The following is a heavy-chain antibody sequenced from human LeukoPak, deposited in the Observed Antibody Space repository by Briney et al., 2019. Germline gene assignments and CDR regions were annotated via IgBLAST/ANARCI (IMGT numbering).Heavy chain of an antibody. J-gene: IGHJ4*02. V-gene: IGHV4-34*01. Sequence: PSETLSLTCAVYGGSFSGYYWSWLRQPPGKGLEWLGEINHSGSTNYNPSLKSRVTISVDTSKNQFSLKLSSVTAADTAVYYCAIGKGGSYTVRYFDYWGQGTLVTVSS. CDR3: AIGKGGSYTVRYFDY. CDR1: GGSFSGYY. CDR2: INHSGST. D-gene: IGHD1-26*01.